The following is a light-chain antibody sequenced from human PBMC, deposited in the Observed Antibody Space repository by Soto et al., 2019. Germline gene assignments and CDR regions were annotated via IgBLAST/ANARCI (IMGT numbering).Light chain of an antibody. V-gene: IGKV4-1*01. Sequence: DIVMTQSPDSLAVSLGERATINCKSSQSVLYSSDNNKYLNWYQQRPGQPPKLLIYWASTRESVVPDRFSGSGSGTDFTLTISSLQAEDVAVYYCQKYYTTPYTFGQGTKLEIK. CDR1: QSVLYSSDNNKY. CDR3: QKYYTTPYT. CDR2: WAS. J-gene: IGKJ2*01.